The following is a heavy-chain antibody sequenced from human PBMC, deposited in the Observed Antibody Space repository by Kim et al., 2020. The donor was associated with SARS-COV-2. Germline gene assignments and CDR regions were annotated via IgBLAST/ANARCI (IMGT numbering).Heavy chain of an antibody. CDR1: GFTFSSYA. J-gene: IGHJ4*02. V-gene: IGHV3-23*01. Sequence: GGSLRLSCAASGFTFSSYAMSWVRQAPGKGLEWVSAISGSGGSTYYADSVKGRFTISRDNSKNTLYLQMNSLRAEDTAVYYCAKDVPRPPLWFGELAEYYFDYWGQGTLVTVSS. CDR3: AKDVPRPPLWFGELAEYYFDY. CDR2: ISGSGGST. D-gene: IGHD3-10*01.